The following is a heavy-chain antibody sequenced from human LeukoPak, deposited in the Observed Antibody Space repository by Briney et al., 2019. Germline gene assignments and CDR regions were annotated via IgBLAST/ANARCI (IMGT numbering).Heavy chain of an antibody. J-gene: IGHJ4*02. D-gene: IGHD6-19*01. CDR2: ISSNGGST. CDR1: GFTFSSYA. V-gene: IGHV3-64*04. Sequence: GGSLRLSCSASGFTFSSYAMHWVRQAPGKGLEYVSAISSNGGSTYYADSVKGRFTISRDNSKNTLYLQMNSLRAEDTAVYYCARIVSDSSGWYHFDYWGQGALVTVSS. CDR3: ARIVSDSSGWYHFDY.